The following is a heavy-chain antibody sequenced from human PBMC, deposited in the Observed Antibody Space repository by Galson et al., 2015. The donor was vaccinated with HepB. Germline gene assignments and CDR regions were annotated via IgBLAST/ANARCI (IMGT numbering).Heavy chain of an antibody. CDR3: ARGQNPLRRWGAFDI. V-gene: IGHV1-46*01. CDR2: INPSGDST. CDR1: GYTFTTYY. Sequence: SVKVSCKASGYTFTTYYIHWVRQAPGQGLEWMGIINPSGDSTSYAQKFQGRATMTRDTSTSTVYMDLGSLTSEDTAVYYCARGQNPLRRWGAFDIWGQGTMVTVSS. D-gene: IGHD3-3*01. J-gene: IGHJ3*02.